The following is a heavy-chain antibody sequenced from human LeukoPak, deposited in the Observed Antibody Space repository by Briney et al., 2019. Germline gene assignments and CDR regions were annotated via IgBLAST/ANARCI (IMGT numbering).Heavy chain of an antibody. CDR1: GYTFTSYD. V-gene: IGHV1-8*03. CDR2: MNPNSGNT. Sequence: ASVKVSCKASGYTFTSYDINWVRQATGQGLEWMGWMNPNSGNTGYAQKFQGRVTITRNASISTAYMELSSLRSEDTAVYYCARARGGGSRVTRFLEWPPRLDDYYYMDVWGKGTTVTVSS. J-gene: IGHJ6*03. CDR3: ARARGGGSRVTRFLEWPPRLDDYYYMDV. D-gene: IGHD3-3*01.